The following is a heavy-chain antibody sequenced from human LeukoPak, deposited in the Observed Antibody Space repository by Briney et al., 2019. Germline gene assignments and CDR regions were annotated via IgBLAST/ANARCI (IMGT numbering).Heavy chain of an antibody. CDR2: IYYGGST. D-gene: IGHD5-24*01. J-gene: IGHJ4*02. CDR3: AKDDAWLQYGN. CDR1: GGSISSSSYY. V-gene: IGHV4-39*07. Sequence: SETLSLTCTVSGGSISSSSYYWDWIRQPPGKGLEWIGNIYYGGSTYYNPSLKSRVTISVDTSKSQFFLKLSSVTAADTAVYYCAKDDAWLQYGNWGRGTLVTVSS.